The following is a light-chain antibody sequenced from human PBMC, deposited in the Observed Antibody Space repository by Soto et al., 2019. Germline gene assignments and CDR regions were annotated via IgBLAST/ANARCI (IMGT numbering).Light chain of an antibody. V-gene: IGKV3-15*01. CDR1: QSVSSK. J-gene: IGKJ4*01. Sequence: ETVMTQSPATLSLSPGERATLSCRASQSVSSKLAWYQQKPGQAPRFLIYGASTRPTGIPARFSGIGSGTRFILTIDTLRFKDFALICGQMYNDCPPAFGGGTKL. CDR2: GAS. CDR3: QMYNDCPPA.